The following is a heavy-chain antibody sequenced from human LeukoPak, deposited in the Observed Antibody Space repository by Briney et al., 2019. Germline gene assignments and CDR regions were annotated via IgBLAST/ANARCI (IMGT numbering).Heavy chain of an antibody. Sequence: PGGSLRLSCAASGFTISSNYMSWVRQAPGKGLEWVSILYSGGKTDYADPVKGRFTISRDNAKNTLYLEMNSLRADDTAVYYCVSTLGTWGQGTLVTVSS. CDR3: VSTLGT. CDR1: GFTISSNY. D-gene: IGHD3-3*02. J-gene: IGHJ5*02. CDR2: LYSGGKT. V-gene: IGHV3-53*01.